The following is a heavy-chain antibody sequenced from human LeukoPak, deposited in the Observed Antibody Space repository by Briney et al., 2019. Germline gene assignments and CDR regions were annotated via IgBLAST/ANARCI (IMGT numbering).Heavy chain of an antibody. D-gene: IGHD2-15*01. Sequence: GGSLRLSCAASGFTFSSYGMHWVRQAPGKGLEWVAFIRYDGSNKYYADSVKGRFTISRDNSKNTLYLQMNSLRAEDTAVYYCARAGLGYCSGGSCYVNDYWGQGTLVTVSS. CDR1: GFTFSSYG. V-gene: IGHV3-30*02. CDR3: ARAGLGYCSGGSCYVNDY. CDR2: IRYDGSNK. J-gene: IGHJ4*02.